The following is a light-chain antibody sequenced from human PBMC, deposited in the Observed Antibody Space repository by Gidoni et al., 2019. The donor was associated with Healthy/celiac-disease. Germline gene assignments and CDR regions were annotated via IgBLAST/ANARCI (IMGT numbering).Light chain of an antibody. J-gene: IGKJ3*01. V-gene: IGKV1-39*01. CDR3: QQSYSTRFT. Sequence: DTQMTQSPSSLSASVGDRVTITCRASQSISSYLTWYQQKPGKAPKLLIYATSSLQSRVPSRFSGSGSGTDFTLTISSLQPEDFATYYCQQSYSTRFTFGPGTKVDIK. CDR1: QSISSY. CDR2: ATS.